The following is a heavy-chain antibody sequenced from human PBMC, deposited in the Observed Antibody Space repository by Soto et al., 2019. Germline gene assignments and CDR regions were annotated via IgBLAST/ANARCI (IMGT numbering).Heavy chain of an antibody. CDR3: AKGLTGGYYYYMDV. CDR1: GFTFSSYG. D-gene: IGHD3-16*01. V-gene: IGHV3-30*18. CDR2: ISYDGSNK. J-gene: IGHJ6*03. Sequence: QVQLVESGGGVVQPGRSLRLSCAASGFTFSSYGMHWVRQAPGKGLEWVAVISYDGSNKYYADSVKGRFTISRDNSKNTLYLQLNSLRAEDTAVYYCAKGLTGGYYYYMDVWGKGTTVTVSS.